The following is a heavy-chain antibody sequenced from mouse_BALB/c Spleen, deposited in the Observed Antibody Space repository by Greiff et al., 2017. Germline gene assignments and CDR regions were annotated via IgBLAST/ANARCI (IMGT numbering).Heavy chain of an antibody. Sequence: EVTLVESGGGLVQPKGSLKLSCAASGFTFNTYAMNWVRQAPGKGFEWVARISSKSNNYATSYADSVKDRFTISRDDSQSMLYLHMNNLKSEDTAMYYCVRGTSIYCYAMDDWGQGTSVTVAS. CDR3: VRGTSIYCYAMDD. CDR1: GFTFNTYA. CDR2: ISSKSNNYAT. V-gene: IGHV10-1*02. D-gene: IGHD3-3*01. J-gene: IGHJ4*01.